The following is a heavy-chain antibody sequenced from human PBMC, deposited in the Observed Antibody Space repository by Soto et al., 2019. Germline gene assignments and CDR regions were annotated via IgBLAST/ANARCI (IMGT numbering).Heavy chain of an antibody. CDR3: ARVHYSYSSGWYLPDY. D-gene: IGHD6-19*01. V-gene: IGHV1-18*01. J-gene: IGHJ4*02. Sequence: ASVNVSCKASGYTFTSYGISWVRQAPGQGLEWMGWISAYNGNTNYAQKLQGRVTMTTDTSTSTAYMELRSLRSDDTAVYYCARVHYSYSSGWYLPDYWGQGTLVTVSS. CDR1: GYTFTSYG. CDR2: ISAYNGNT.